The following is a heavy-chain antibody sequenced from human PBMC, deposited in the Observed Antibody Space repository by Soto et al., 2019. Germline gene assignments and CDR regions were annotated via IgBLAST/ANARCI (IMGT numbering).Heavy chain of an antibody. J-gene: IGHJ6*02. CDR2: ISGTVYGT. D-gene: IGHD6-19*01. CDR1: GCTFSNKS. V-gene: IGHV3-23*01. Sequence: PVGSLRLTCADSGCTFSNKSLNWVRQPPGKGLEGVAGISGTVYGTYYADSVKGRFTISRDSSNNTLYLQMNSLRGEDTAIYYCAKARQAQSHYYYGMDVWGQGTPVTVSS. CDR3: AKARQAQSHYYYGMDV.